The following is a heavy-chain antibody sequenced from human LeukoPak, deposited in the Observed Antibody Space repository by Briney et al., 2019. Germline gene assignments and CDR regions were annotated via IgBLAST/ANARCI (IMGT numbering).Heavy chain of an antibody. CDR2: IYYSGST. V-gene: IGHV4-39*02. Sequence: SETLSLTCTVSGGSISSSSYYWGWIRQPPGKGLEWIGSIYYSGSTYYNPSLKSRVTISVDTSKNQFSLKLSSVTAADTAVYYCARERPVYDFWSGYQNRAYYYYYMDVWGKGTTVTVSS. D-gene: IGHD3-3*01. CDR1: GGSISSSSYY. CDR3: ARERPVYDFWSGYQNRAYYYYYMDV. J-gene: IGHJ6*03.